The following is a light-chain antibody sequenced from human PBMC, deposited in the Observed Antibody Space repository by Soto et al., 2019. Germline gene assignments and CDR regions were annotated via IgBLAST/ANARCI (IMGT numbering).Light chain of an antibody. Sequence: EIALTQSPGTLSLSPGERATLSCRASESVSDNYLAWYQQRSGQAPRLVIYGASSRASAVPDRFSGSGSGADFTLTIRRLEPEDFAVYYCQQYGSSPLTFGGGTKVEIK. CDR3: QQYGSSPLT. CDR2: GAS. J-gene: IGKJ4*01. V-gene: IGKV3-20*01. CDR1: ESVSDNY.